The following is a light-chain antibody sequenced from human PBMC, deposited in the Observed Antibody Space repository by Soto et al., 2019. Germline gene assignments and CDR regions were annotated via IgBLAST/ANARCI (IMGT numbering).Light chain of an antibody. CDR2: SNN. Sequence: QSVLTQPPSTSGTPGQRVTISCSGSSSNIGSNTVNWYQQLPGTAPKLLIYSNNQRPSGVPDRFSGSKSGTSASLAISGLQSEDEADFSCAAWDDSLNGYVFGPGTKLTVL. J-gene: IGLJ1*01. CDR1: SSNIGSNT. V-gene: IGLV1-44*01. CDR3: AAWDDSLNGYV.